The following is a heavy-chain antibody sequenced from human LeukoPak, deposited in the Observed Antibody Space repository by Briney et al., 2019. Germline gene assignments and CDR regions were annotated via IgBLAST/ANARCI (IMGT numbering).Heavy chain of an antibody. J-gene: IGHJ4*02. CDR1: GLTLSSYE. CDR2: ISSSGSTI. V-gene: IGHV3-48*03. Sequence: GGSLRLSCAASGLTLSSYEMNWVRQAPGKGLEWVSYISSSGSTIYYADSVKGRFTISRYNAKNSLYPQMNSLRAEDTAVYYCASGVTIFGVVRFDYWGQGTLVSVSS. CDR3: ASGVTIFGVVRFDY. D-gene: IGHD3-3*01.